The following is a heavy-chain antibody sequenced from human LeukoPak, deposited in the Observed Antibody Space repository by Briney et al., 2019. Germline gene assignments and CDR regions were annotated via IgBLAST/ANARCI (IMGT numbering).Heavy chain of an antibody. CDR3: ARGYYGMDV. J-gene: IGHJ6*02. Sequence: ASVKVSCKASGYTFTGQYLYWARQTPGQGLEWMGWINPKTGDTDSAQNFQGRVTMTRDASITTVYMELSSLTSDDTAVYYCARGYYGMDVWGQGTTVTVSS. V-gene: IGHV1-2*02. CDR1: GYTFTGQY. CDR2: INPKTGDT.